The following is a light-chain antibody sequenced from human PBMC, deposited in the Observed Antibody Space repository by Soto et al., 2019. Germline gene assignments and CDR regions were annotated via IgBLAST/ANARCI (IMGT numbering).Light chain of an antibody. J-gene: IGKJ1*01. CDR1: QTISSW. V-gene: IGKV1-5*03. Sequence: DFLMTPSPSPLSASIRVRLTITCRASQTISSWLAWFQQRPGKAPKLLIYKASTLKSGVPSRFSGSGSGTEFTLTISSLQPDDFATYYCQHYNSYSEAFGQGAKVDVK. CDR2: KAS. CDR3: QHYNSYSEA.